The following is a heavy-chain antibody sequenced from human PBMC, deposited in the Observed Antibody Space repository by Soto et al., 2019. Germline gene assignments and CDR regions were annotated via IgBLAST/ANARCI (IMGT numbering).Heavy chain of an antibody. V-gene: IGHV4-59*01. CDR1: GGSISSYY. CDR3: ARDGRRRIAARSPYGMDV. J-gene: IGHJ6*02. Sequence: PSETLSLTCTVSGGSISSYYWSWIRQPPGKGLEWIGYIYYSGSTNYNPSLKSRVTISVDTSKNQFSLKLSSVTAADTAVYYCARDGRRRIAARSPYGMDVWGQGTTVTVS. CDR2: IYYSGST. D-gene: IGHD6-6*01.